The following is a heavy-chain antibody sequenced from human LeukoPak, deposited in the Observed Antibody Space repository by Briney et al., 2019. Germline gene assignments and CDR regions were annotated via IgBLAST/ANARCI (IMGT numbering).Heavy chain of an antibody. CDR2: INTNNGDSNGDT. CDR1: GYTFTSYP. J-gene: IGHJ4*02. CDR3: ARDHGRVVRGVTGY. D-gene: IGHD3-10*01. Sequence: ASVKVSCKASGYTFTSYPICWVRQAPGQGLEWMGWINTNNGDSNGDTNYAQKFQGRVTMTRDTSISTAYMELSRLRSDDTAVYYCARDHGRVVRGVTGYWGQGTLVTVSS. V-gene: IGHV1-2*02.